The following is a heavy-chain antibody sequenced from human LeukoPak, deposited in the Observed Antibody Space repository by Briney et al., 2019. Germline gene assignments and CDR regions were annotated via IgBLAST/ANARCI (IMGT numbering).Heavy chain of an antibody. Sequence: PGRSLRLSCAASGFIFSTYAMNWVRQAPGKGLEWVAVISDDGRQTYYADSVKGRFTISRDNSKNTVCLQMNSLRDEDSATYYCARVYLERLTAGYFDHWGQGTLVTVSP. D-gene: IGHD2-8*01. CDR2: ISDDGRQT. V-gene: IGHV3-30-3*01. CDR3: ARVYLERLTAGYFDH. CDR1: GFIFSTYA. J-gene: IGHJ4*02.